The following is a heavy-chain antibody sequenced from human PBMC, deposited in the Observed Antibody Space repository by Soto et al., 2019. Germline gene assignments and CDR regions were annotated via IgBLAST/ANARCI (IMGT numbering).Heavy chain of an antibody. Sequence: QVQLVESGGGVVQPGRSLRLSCAASGFTFSTYGMHWVRQAPGKGLEWVAVIWHDGSKKYYADSVKGRSTISRDDSKSTLYLQLNSLRVEDTAVYYCARDLGVVAAWLDYRGQGTLVTVSS. D-gene: IGHD2-15*01. CDR1: GFTFSTYG. J-gene: IGHJ4*02. CDR3: ARDLGVVAAWLDY. V-gene: IGHV3-33*01. CDR2: IWHDGSKK.